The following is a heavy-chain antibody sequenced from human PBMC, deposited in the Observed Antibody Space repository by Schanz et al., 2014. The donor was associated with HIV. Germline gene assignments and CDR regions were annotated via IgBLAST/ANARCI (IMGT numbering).Heavy chain of an antibody. J-gene: IGHJ4*02. CDR2: INNDGSST. CDR3: ARVGVGGYANLDY. Sequence: EVQVVESGGDLVQVGGSLRLSCEASGFTLSNYWVHWVRQAPGKGLVWVSRINNDGSSTSYADSVKGRFTISRDNAKNTLYLQMNSLRAEDTAVYYCARVGVGGYANLDYWGQGTLVTVSS. D-gene: IGHD5-12*01. V-gene: IGHV3-74*01. CDR1: GFTLSNYW.